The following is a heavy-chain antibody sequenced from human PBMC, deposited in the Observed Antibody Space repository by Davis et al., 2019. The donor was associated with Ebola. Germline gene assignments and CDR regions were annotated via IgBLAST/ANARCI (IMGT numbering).Heavy chain of an antibody. CDR2: INNAGSST. CDR1: GFSFSSYW. CDR3: ARDPVPWDRLVEYFDL. J-gene: IGHJ5*02. V-gene: IGHV3-74*03. Sequence: HTEGSLRLSCAASGFSFSSYWMHWVRQAPRKGLVWVSRINNAGSSTTYADSVKGRFTISRYNAKNTLYLQMNSLRAEDTAVYYCARDPVPWDRLVEYFDLWGQGTLVTVSS. D-gene: IGHD3-10*01.